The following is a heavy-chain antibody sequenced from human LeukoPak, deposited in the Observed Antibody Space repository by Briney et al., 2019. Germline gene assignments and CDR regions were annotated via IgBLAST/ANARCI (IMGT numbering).Heavy chain of an antibody. V-gene: IGHV4-34*01. CDR2: INHSGST. J-gene: IGHJ4*02. D-gene: IGHD5-12*01. Sequence: SETLSLTCAVYSGAFSGYYWSWIRQSPGKGLEWIGEINHSGSTNYNPSLKSRVAISIDTSKNKFSLKLSSVTAADTAVYYCARGTLNYSGYDYMDFDSWGQGTLLTVSS. CDR1: SGAFSGYY. CDR3: ARGTLNYSGYDYMDFDS.